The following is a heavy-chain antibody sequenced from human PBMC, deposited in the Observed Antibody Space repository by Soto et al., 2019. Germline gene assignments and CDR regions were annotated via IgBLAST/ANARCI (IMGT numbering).Heavy chain of an antibody. CDR2: IYSSGTI. J-gene: IGHJ4*01. V-gene: IGHV4-4*07. D-gene: IGHD2-15*01. CDR1: GGSVSYDY. CDR3: ARGPCGGGSCYSDLFPQTGFDY. Sequence: QVQLEESGPRLVKASETLSLMCTVSGGSVSYDYWSWVRQPAGKGLEWIGRIYSSGTIDYNPSLRGRVTLSIDTSKSQFSLQLTSVTAADTAMYFCARGPCGGGSCYSDLFPQTGFDYWGHGIPVTVSS.